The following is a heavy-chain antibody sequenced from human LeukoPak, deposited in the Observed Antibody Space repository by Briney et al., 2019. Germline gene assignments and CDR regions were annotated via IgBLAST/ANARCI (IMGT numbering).Heavy chain of an antibody. V-gene: IGHV1-2*02. Sequence: ASVKVSCKASGYTFTGYYMHWVRQAPGQGLEWMGWINPNSGGTNYAQKFQGRVTMTRDTSISTAYMELSRLRSDDTAVYYCARETRYSSSSKRVDYYYYYMDVWGKETTVTVSS. CDR3: ARETRYSSSSKRVDYYYYYMDV. D-gene: IGHD6-6*01. CDR2: INPNSGGT. CDR1: GYTFTGYY. J-gene: IGHJ6*03.